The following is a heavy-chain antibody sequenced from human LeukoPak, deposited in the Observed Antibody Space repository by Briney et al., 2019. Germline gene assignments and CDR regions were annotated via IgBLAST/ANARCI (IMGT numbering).Heavy chain of an antibody. CDR2: INHSGST. J-gene: IGHJ2*01. CDR3: ARGPRGSYPRGWYFDL. D-gene: IGHD1-26*01. V-gene: IGHV4-34*01. CDR1: GGSFSGYY. Sequence: SETLSLTCAVYGGSFSGYYWSWIRQPPGKGLEWIGEINHSGSTNYNPSLKSRVTISVDTSKNQFSLNLTSVTAADTAVYYCARGPRGSYPRGWYFDLWGRGTLVTVSS.